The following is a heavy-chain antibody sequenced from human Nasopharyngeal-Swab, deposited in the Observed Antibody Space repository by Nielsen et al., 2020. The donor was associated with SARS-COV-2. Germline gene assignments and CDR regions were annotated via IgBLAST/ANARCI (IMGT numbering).Heavy chain of an antibody. J-gene: IGHJ5*02. Sequence: SQTLSLTCAISGDSVSSNSAAWNWIRQSPSRGLEWLGRTYYRSKWYNDYAVSVKSRITINPDTSKNQFSLQLNSVTPEDTAVYYCALQRHWQLVQSWFDPWGQGTLVTVSS. CDR1: GDSVSSNSAA. D-gene: IGHD6-13*01. CDR3: ALQRHWQLVQSWFDP. V-gene: IGHV6-1*01. CDR2: TYYRSKWYN.